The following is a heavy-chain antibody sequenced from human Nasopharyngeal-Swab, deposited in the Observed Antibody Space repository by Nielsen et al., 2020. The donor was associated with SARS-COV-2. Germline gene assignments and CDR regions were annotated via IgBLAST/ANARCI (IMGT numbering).Heavy chain of an antibody. CDR1: GYTFTGYF. CDR2: ISPNSGGT. J-gene: IGHJ4*02. V-gene: IGHV1-2*06. CDR3: ASPYCTNGVCYSRAGFDS. Sequence: ASVQVSCKASGYTFTGYFLLSLRQAPGQGLEWMGRISPNSGGTNYAQKFQGRVTMTSDTSISTAYMELSSLRSDDTAVYYCASPYCTNGVCYSRAGFDSWGQGSLVTVSS. D-gene: IGHD2-8*01.